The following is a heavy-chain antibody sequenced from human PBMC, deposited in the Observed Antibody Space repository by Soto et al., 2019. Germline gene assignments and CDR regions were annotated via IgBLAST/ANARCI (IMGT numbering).Heavy chain of an antibody. CDR2: ISYDGSNK. CDR1: GFTFSSYA. CDR3: ARVGWNYDVFDY. V-gene: IGHV3-30-3*01. D-gene: IGHD1-7*01. J-gene: IGHJ4*02. Sequence: GGSLRLSCAASGFTFSSYAMHWVRQAPGKGLEWVAVISYDGSNKYYADSVKGRFTISRDNSKNTLYLQMNSLRAEDTAVYYCARVGWNYDVFDYWGQGTLVTVSS.